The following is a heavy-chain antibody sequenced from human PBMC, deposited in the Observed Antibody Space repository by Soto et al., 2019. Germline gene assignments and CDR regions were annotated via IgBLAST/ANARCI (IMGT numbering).Heavy chain of an antibody. D-gene: IGHD2-21*02. CDR1: GYTLTELS. CDR3: ATAGVVVTAAYYFDY. J-gene: IGHJ4*02. V-gene: IGHV1-24*01. CDR2: FDPEDGET. Sequence: ASVKVSCTVSGYTLTELSMHWVRQAPGKGLEWMGGFDPEDGETIYAQKFQGRVTMTEDTSTDTAYMELSSLRSEDTAVYYCATAGVVVTAAYYFDYWGQVTLVTVSS.